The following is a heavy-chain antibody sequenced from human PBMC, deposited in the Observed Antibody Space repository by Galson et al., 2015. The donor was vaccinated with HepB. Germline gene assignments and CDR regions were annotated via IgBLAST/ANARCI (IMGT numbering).Heavy chain of an antibody. CDR1: TFIFSTYS. V-gene: IGHV3-48*01. D-gene: IGHD3-3*01. CDR2: ISSSSTTI. Sequence: SLRLSCAASTFIFSTYSMNWVRQAPGKGLEWVSYISSSSTTIYYADSVKGRFTISRDNSKNTLYLQMNSLRAEDTAVYYCARKYDFWSGYLSLSFDYWGQGTLVTVSS. J-gene: IGHJ4*02. CDR3: ARKYDFWSGYLSLSFDY.